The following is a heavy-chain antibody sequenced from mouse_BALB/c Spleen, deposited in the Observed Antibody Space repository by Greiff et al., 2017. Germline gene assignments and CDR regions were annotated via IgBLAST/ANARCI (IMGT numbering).Heavy chain of an antibody. CDR2: ISSGGSYT. CDR1: GFTFSSYT. Sequence: EVKVVESGGGLVKPGGSLKLSCAASGFTFSSYTMSWVRQTPEKRLEWVATISSGGSYTYYPDSVKGRFTISRDNAKNTLYLQMSSLKSEDTAMYYCTRDDGHYYAMDYWGQGTSVTVSS. D-gene: IGHD1-1*01. CDR3: TRDDGHYYAMDY. V-gene: IGHV5-6-4*01. J-gene: IGHJ4*01.